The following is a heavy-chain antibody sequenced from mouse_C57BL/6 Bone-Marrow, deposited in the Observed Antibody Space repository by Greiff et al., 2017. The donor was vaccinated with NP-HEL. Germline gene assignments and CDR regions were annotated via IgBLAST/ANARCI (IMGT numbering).Heavy chain of an antibody. Sequence: EVNLVESGGDLVKPGGSLKLSCAASGFTFSSYGMSWVRQTPDKRLEWVATISSGGSYTYYPDSVKGRSTISRDNAKNTLYLQMRRLKSEDTAMCYCARRYYGNYFDYWGQGTTLTVSS. J-gene: IGHJ2*01. CDR1: GFTFSSYG. CDR2: ISSGGSYT. V-gene: IGHV5-6*02. CDR3: ARRYYGNYFDY. D-gene: IGHD2-1*01.